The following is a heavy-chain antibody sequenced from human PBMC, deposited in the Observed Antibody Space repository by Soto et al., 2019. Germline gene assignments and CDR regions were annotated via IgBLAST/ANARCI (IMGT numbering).Heavy chain of an antibody. J-gene: IGHJ4*02. CDR3: TTGLSNGYYNFDY. CDR1: GFTFCSYS. CDR2: ISSSGSTI. V-gene: IGHV3-48*04. D-gene: IGHD3-22*01. Sequence: GGSLRISCAASGFTFCSYSMNWVRQEPGKGLEWVSYISSSGSTIYYADSVKGRFTISRDNAKNSLYLQMNSLRAEDTAVYYCTTGLSNGYYNFDYWGQGTPVTVSS.